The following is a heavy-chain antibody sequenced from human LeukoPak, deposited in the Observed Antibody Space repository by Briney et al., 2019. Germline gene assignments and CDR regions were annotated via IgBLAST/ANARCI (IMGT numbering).Heavy chain of an antibody. Sequence: ASAKVSCKASGYTFTSYGISWVRQAPGQGLEWMGWISAYNGNTNYAQKLQGRVTMTTDTSTSTAYMELRSLRSDDTAVYYCARDPPVLRYFDWSQPTDAFDIWGQGTMVTVSS. V-gene: IGHV1-18*01. CDR1: GYTFTSYG. D-gene: IGHD3-9*01. J-gene: IGHJ3*02. CDR2: ISAYNGNT. CDR3: ARDPPVLRYFDWSQPTDAFDI.